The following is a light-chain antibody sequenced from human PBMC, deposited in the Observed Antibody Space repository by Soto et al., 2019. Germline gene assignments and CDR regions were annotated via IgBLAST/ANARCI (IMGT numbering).Light chain of an antibody. Sequence: IVLTQSPGTLFLSPGERVTLSCRASQSVSRSYLAWYQQKPGQAPRLLIYGASSRATGIPDRFSGSGSGTDFTLTISRMEPEDFAVYYCQHYGSSPRFGQGTKVDIK. J-gene: IGKJ1*01. CDR2: GAS. CDR3: QHYGSSPR. V-gene: IGKV3-20*01. CDR1: QSVSRSY.